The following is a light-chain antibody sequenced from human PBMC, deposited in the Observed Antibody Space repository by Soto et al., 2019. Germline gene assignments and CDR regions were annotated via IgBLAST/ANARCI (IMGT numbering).Light chain of an antibody. V-gene: IGKV1-39*01. J-gene: IGKJ4*01. CDR1: QSISSY. CDR2: AAS. CDR3: QQSYSTPST. Sequence: DIQMTQSPSSLSASVGDRVTITCRASQSISSYLNWYQQKPGKAPKLLIYAASSLQSGVPSRFSGSGSGTDFTPTISSLQPEDFATYYCQQSYSTPSTFGGGTKVDIK.